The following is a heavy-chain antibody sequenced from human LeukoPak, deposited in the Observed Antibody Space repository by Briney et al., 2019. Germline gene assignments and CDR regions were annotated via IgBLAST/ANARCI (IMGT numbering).Heavy chain of an antibody. D-gene: IGHD6-19*01. CDR2: IRSKTDGGTI. J-gene: IGHJ4*02. Sequence: RGSLRLSCAASGFTLSNAYMSWVRQAPGKGLEWVGRIRSKTDGGTIDYAAPVKDRFTISRDDSKNTLYLQMNSLKTEDTAVYYCTTAVAGTVRTDYWGQGTLVTVSS. CDR3: TTAVAGTVRTDY. V-gene: IGHV3-15*01. CDR1: GFTLSNAY.